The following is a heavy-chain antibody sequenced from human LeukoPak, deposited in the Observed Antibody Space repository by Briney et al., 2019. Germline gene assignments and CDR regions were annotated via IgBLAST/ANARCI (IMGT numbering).Heavy chain of an antibody. D-gene: IGHD2-2*01. J-gene: IGHJ4*02. Sequence: SVKVSCKASGYTFTSYGISWVRQAPGQGLEWMGGIIPIFGTANYAQKFQGRVTITADESTSTAYMELSSLRSEDTAVYYCARDSLNTDYCSSTSCYGGGVYYFDYWGQGTLVTVSS. V-gene: IGHV1-69*13. CDR3: ARDSLNTDYCSSTSCYGGGVYYFDY. CDR1: GYTFTSYG. CDR2: IIPIFGTA.